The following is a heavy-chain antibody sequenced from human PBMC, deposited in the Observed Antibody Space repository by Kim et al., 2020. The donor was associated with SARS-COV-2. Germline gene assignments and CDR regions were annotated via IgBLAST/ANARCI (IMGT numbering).Heavy chain of an antibody. V-gene: IGHV3-49*03. CDR1: GFTFGDYA. Sequence: GSLRLSCTASGFTFGDYAMSWFRQAPGKGLEWVGFIRSKAYGGTTEYAASVKGRFTISRDDSKSIAYLQMNSLKTEDTAVYYCTIYGGYYYGSGSYLVGAFDIWGQGTMVTVSS. D-gene: IGHD3-10*01. CDR2: IRSKAYGGTT. CDR3: TIYGGYYYGSGSYLVGAFDI. J-gene: IGHJ3*02.